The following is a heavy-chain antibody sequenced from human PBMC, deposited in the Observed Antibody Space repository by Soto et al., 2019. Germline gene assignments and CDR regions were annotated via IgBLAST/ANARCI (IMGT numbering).Heavy chain of an antibody. V-gene: IGHV1-69*12. CDR1: GGTFSSYA. CDR3: ARDIVLVPAAMNYYYYGMDV. Sequence: QVQLVQSGAEVKKPGSSVKVSCKASGGTFSSYAISWVRQAPGQGLEWMGGIIPIFGTANYARKFRGRVTITADESTSTAYMELSSLRSEDTDVYYCARDIVLVPAAMNYYYYGMDVWGQGTTVTVSS. CDR2: IIPIFGTA. J-gene: IGHJ6*02. D-gene: IGHD2-2*01.